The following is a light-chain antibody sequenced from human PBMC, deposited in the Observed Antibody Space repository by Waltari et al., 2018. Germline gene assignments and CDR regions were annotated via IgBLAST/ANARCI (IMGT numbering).Light chain of an antibody. CDR3: QQYGSSLFT. Sequence: EIVLTQSPATLSLSPGERATLSCRASQSVSSIYLAWYQQKPGQAPRLLIYGASSRATGSPDRFSGSGSGTDFTLTISRLEPEDFAVYYCQQYGSSLFTFGGGTKVEIK. CDR2: GAS. CDR1: QSVSSIY. V-gene: IGKV3-20*01. J-gene: IGKJ4*01.